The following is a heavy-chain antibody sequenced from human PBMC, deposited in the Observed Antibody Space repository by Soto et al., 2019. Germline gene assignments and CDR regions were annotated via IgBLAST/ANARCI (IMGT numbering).Heavy chain of an antibody. Sequence: ASVKVSCKASGYMFITYGFNWVRQAPGQGLEWMGWMSSSNGDTKTAQKFQGRLTMTSETSTNTVSMELTNLRSEDTAVYYCARSRSLAIVHRQWLYFDLWGRGSLVTVSS. CDR2: MSSSNGDT. CDR3: ARSRSLAIVHRQWLYFDL. V-gene: IGHV1-18*01. J-gene: IGHJ2*01. CDR1: GYMFITYG. D-gene: IGHD3-22*01.